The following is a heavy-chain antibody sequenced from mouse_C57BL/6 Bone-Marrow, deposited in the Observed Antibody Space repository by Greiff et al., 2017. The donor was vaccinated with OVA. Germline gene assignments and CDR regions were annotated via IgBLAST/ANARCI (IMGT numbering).Heavy chain of an antibody. CDR2: ISDGGSYT. D-gene: IGHD1-1*01. J-gene: IGHJ2*01. V-gene: IGHV5-4*01. CDR3: ARDLWRFDY. Sequence: EVMLVESGGGLVKPGGSLKLSCAASGFTFSSYAMSWVRQTPEKRLEWVATISDGGSYTYYPDNVKGRFTISRDNAKNNLYLQMSHLKSEDTAMYYCARDLWRFDYWGQGTTLTVSS. CDR1: GFTFSSYA.